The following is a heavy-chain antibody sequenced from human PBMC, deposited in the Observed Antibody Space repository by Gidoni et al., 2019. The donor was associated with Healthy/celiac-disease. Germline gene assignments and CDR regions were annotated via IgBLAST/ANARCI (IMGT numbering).Heavy chain of an antibody. Sequence: QVTLRESGPALVKPTQTLTLTCTFSWFSLSTSGMCVSWFRQPPGKALEWLALIDWDDDKYYSTFLKTRLTISNDTSKNQVVFTMTNMDPVDTATYYCARTTYYYYSSGYYPFDFWCQGTLVTFSS. CDR2: IDWDDDK. CDR3: ARTTYYYYSSGYYPFDF. J-gene: IGHJ4*02. CDR1: WFSLSTSGMC. D-gene: IGHD3-22*01. V-gene: IGHV2-70*01.